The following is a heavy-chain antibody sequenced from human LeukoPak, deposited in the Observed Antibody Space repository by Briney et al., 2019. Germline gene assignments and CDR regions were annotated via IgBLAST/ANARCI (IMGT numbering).Heavy chain of an antibody. V-gene: IGHV1-46*01. D-gene: IGHD2-2*01. Sequence: ASVKVSCKASGYTFTSYYMHWVRQAPGQGLEWMGIINPSGGSTSYAQKFQGRVTMTRDTSTSTVYMELSSLRSEDTAVYYCGRVRYCSSTSCPRFFDYWGQGTLVTVSS. CDR2: INPSGGST. J-gene: IGHJ4*02. CDR3: GRVRYCSSTSCPRFFDY. CDR1: GYTFTSYY.